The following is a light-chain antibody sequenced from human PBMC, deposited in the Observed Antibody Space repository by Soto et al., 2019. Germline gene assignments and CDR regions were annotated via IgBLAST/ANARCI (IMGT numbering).Light chain of an antibody. J-gene: IGLJ2*01. CDR3: SSYAGSNNFDVV. CDR1: SSDVGGYNY. CDR2: EVS. Sequence: QSALTQPPSASGSPGQSVTISCTGTSSDVGGYNYVSWYQQHPGKAPKLMIYEVSKRPSGVPDRFSGSKSGNTASLTVSGLQAEDEADYYCSSYAGSNNFDVVLGGGTKLTVL. V-gene: IGLV2-8*01.